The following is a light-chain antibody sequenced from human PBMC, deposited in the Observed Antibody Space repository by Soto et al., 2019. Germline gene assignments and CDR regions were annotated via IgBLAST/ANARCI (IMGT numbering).Light chain of an antibody. Sequence: QSVLTQPPSVSGAPGQRVTISCTGSSSNIGAGYDVHWYQQLPGTAPKLLIYGNSNRPSGVPDRFSGSKSGTSASLAITGLQAEDEADYYCQSSDSSLSGHVFGTGTKVTVL. CDR1: SSNIGAGYD. J-gene: IGLJ1*01. CDR3: QSSDSSLSGHV. V-gene: IGLV1-40*01. CDR2: GNS.